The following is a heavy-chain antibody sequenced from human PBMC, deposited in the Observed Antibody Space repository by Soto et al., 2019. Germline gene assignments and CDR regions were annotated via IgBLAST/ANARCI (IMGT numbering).Heavy chain of an antibody. Sequence: PGGSLRLSCAASGFTFSSCAMGWVRQAPGKGLEWVSDIIDSGGSTYYADSVKGRFTISRGNSKSTLYLQMNSLRAEDTALYYCAKGRSYYYYYGVDVRGQGTTVTVSS. V-gene: IGHV3-23*01. CDR3: AKGRSYYYYYGVDV. CDR2: IIDSGGST. CDR1: GFTFSSCA. J-gene: IGHJ6*02.